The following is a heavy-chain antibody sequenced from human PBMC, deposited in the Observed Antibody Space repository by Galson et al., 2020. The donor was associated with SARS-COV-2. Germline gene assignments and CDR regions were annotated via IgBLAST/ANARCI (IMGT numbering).Heavy chain of an antibody. CDR2: IYYGGSS. CDR1: GGSVYSGSYY. J-gene: IGHJ6*02. CDR3: ANVLLWFGEFGGMDV. D-gene: IGHD3-10*01. Sequence: SETLSLTCTVSGGSVYSGSYYWNWIRQPPGKGLEWIGYIYYGGSSYYRPSLKNRLSLSLDSSKNQVSLRLSSMTAADTAVYYCANVLLWFGEFGGMDVWGQGTTVTVSS. V-gene: IGHV4-30-4*01.